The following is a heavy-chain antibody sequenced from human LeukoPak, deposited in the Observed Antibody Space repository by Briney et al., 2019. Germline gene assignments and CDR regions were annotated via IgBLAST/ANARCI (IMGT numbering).Heavy chain of an antibody. CDR3: ARQGYSAYEILDY. J-gene: IGHJ4*02. Sequence: SETLSLTCTVSGGSLSSYYWSWIRQPPGKGPEWIGYIYYSGSTNYNPSLKSRVTISVDTSKNQFSLKLSSVTAADTAVYYCARQGYSAYEILDYWGQGTLVTVSS. CDR1: GGSLSSYY. V-gene: IGHV4-59*08. CDR2: IYYSGST. D-gene: IGHD5-12*01.